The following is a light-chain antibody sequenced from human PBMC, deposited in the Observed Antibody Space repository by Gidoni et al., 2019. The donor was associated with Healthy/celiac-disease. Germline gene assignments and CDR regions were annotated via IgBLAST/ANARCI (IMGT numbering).Light chain of an antibody. V-gene: IGLV3-25*03. Sequence: SYELTQPPPVPVSPGQTARITCPGDALPKQYAYWYQQKPGQAPVLVIYKDSERPSGIPERFSGSSSGTTVTLTISGVQAEDEADYYCQSADSSGTYEVFGGGTKLTVL. CDR3: QSADSSGTYEV. CDR2: KDS. CDR1: ALPKQY. J-gene: IGLJ3*02.